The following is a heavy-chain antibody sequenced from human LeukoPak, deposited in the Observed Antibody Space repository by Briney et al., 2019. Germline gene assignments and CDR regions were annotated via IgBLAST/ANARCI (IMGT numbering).Heavy chain of an antibody. Sequence: PSETLSLTCTVSGGSISSSSYYWSWIRQPPGKGLEWIGYIYYSGSTNYNPSLKSRVTISVDTSKNQFSLKLSSVTAADTAVYYCARDNERDAFDIWGQGTMVTVSS. D-gene: IGHD1-1*01. V-gene: IGHV4-61*01. J-gene: IGHJ3*02. CDR3: ARDNERDAFDI. CDR2: IYYSGST. CDR1: GGSISSSSYY.